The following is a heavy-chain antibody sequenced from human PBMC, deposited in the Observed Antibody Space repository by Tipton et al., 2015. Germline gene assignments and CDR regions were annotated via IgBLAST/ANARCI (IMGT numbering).Heavy chain of an antibody. CDR3: AKSTYCGGDCSPDNDAFDI. D-gene: IGHD2-21*02. V-gene: IGHV4-59*01. CDR2: IYYSGST. J-gene: IGHJ3*02. Sequence: LRLSCTISGASINSYYWSWIRQPPGKGLEWIGYIYYSGSTNYNPSLKSRLTISVDTSKNQFSLKLSSVTAADTAVYYCAKSTYCGGDCSPDNDAFDIWGQGTMVTVSS. CDR1: GASINSYY.